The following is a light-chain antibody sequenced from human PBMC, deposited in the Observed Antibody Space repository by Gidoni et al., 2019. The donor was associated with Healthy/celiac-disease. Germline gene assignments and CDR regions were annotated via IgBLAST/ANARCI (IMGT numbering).Light chain of an antibody. CDR2: AAS. V-gene: IGKV1-NL1*01. CDR3: RQYYSAPWT. CDR1: QGISNS. J-gene: IGKJ1*01. Sequence: DIQMTQSPSSLSSSVGDRVTITCRASQGISNSLAWYQQRPGKAPKILPGAASRLESGVPSRGSGSGSGTDYALTISSVQPEDFASYFCRQYYSAPWTFGQGTKVEIK.